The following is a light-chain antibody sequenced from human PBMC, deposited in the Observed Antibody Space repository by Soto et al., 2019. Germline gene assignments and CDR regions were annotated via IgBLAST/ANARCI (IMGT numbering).Light chain of an antibody. Sequence: DVKMTRSPSSLFGSVGDRVPITFRASEVISSWLVWYQQKPGNAPKLLIYKASTLQSGVPSRFSGSESGTEFTLTISGLKPEDFATYYCQQASTFPFTFGGGTEVRIK. V-gene: IGKV1-12*01. J-gene: IGKJ4*01. CDR1: EVISSW. CDR3: QQASTFPFT. CDR2: KAS.